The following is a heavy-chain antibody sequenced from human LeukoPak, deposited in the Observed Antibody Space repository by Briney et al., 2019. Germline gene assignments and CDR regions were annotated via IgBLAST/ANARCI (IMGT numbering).Heavy chain of an antibody. CDR2: INHSGST. CDR1: GGSFSGYY. CDR3: ARDAYYYDSSGYWRAFDI. J-gene: IGHJ3*02. D-gene: IGHD3-22*01. V-gene: IGHV4-34*01. Sequence: SETLSLTCAVYGGSFSGYYWSWIRQPPGKGLEWIGEINHSGSTNYNPSLKSRVTISVDTSKNQFSLKLGSVTAADTAVYYCARDAYYYDSSGYWRAFDIWGQGTMVTVSS.